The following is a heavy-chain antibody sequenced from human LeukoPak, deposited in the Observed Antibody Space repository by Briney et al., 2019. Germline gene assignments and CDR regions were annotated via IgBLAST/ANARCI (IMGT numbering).Heavy chain of an antibody. CDR3: ARDRVRSLDY. CDR1: RFTSSTYS. V-gene: IGHV3-21*01. CDR2: ISSSSSYI. D-gene: IGHD3-3*01. J-gene: IGHJ4*02. Sequence: RRSLRLSCAASRFTSSTYSVNTVRQAPGPGLEWVSSISSSSSYIYYADSVKGRFTISRDNAKNSLYLQMNSLRAEDTAVYYCARDRVRSLDYWGQGTLVTVSS.